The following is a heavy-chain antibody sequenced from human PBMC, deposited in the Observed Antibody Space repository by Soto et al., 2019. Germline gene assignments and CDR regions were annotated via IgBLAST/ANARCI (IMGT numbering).Heavy chain of an antibody. CDR2: IIDNGGTT. Sequence: GGSLRLSCAASGFTFTNHAMTWVRQAPGKGLEWVSSIIDNGGTTYYADSVKGRFTISRDNSKSTLYLQMDSLRAEDTAVYYCAKDVLQYYYFSGSYFVYWGQGTLVTVSS. D-gene: IGHD3-10*01. CDR1: GFTFTNHA. V-gene: IGHV3-23*01. J-gene: IGHJ4*02. CDR3: AKDVLQYYYFSGSYFVY.